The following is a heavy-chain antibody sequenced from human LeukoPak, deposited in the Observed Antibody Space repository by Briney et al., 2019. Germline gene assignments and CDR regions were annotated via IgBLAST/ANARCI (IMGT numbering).Heavy chain of an antibody. J-gene: IGHJ4*02. V-gene: IGHV3-7*01. CDR3: ARGWTYYYDSSGYKLFDY. CDR2: IKQDGSEK. D-gene: IGHD3-22*01. CDR1: GFTFSNYG. Sequence: GGSLRLSCAASGFTFSNYGMHWVRQAPGKGLEWVANIKQDGSEKYYVDSVKGRFTISRDNAKNSLYLQMNSLRAEDTAVYYCARGWTYYYDSSGYKLFDYWGQGTLVTVSS.